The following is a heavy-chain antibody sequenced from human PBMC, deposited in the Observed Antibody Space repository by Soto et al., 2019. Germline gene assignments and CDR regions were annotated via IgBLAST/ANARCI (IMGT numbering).Heavy chain of an antibody. CDR1: GYTFTSYY. CDR2: INPSGGST. Sequence: ASVKVSCKASGYTFTSYYMHWVRQAPGQGIEWMGIINPSGGSTSYAQKFQGRVTMTRDTSTSTVYMELSSLRSEDTAVYYCAREGGITIFGVVHNWFDPSGQGTLVTVSS. J-gene: IGHJ5*02. CDR3: AREGGITIFGVVHNWFDP. D-gene: IGHD3-3*01. V-gene: IGHV1-46*03.